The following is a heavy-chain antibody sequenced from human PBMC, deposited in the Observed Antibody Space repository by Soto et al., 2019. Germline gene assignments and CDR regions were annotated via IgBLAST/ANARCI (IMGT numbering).Heavy chain of an antibody. Sequence: SETLSLTCTVSGGSISSYYWSWIRQPPGKGLEWIGYIYYSGSTNYNPSLKSRVTISVDTSKNQFSLKLSSVTAADTAVYYCARQQTPLAAAGTAQSPYYYYYMDVWGKGTTVTVSS. CDR3: ARQQTPLAAAGTAQSPYYYYYMDV. D-gene: IGHD6-13*01. V-gene: IGHV4-59*08. CDR2: IYYSGST. CDR1: GGSISSYY. J-gene: IGHJ6*03.